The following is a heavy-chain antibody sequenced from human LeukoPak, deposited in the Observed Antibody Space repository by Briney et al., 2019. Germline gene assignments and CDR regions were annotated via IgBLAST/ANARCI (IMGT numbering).Heavy chain of an antibody. CDR2: IYYSGTA. V-gene: IGHV4-31*03. D-gene: IGHD5-12*01. CDR3: ARHASAAPHGYSGYDLSFDY. J-gene: IGHJ4*02. CDR1: GGSISSGGYY. Sequence: PSETLSLTCTVSGGSISSGGYYWSWVRQHPEKGLEWIGYIYYSGTAYYNPSLKSRVTMSVDTSKNQFSLKLSSVTAADTAVYYCARHASAAPHGYSGYDLSFDYWGQGTLVTVSS.